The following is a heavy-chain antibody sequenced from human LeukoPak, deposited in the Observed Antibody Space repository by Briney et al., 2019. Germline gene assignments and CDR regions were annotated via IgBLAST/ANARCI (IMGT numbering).Heavy chain of an antibody. CDR2: IRQDGNEK. D-gene: IGHD3-22*01. J-gene: IGHJ4*02. V-gene: IGHV3-7*01. Sequence: PPGGSLRLSCAASGFTFSNFWMSWVRQAPGKGLEWVANIRQDGNEKYYLDSVKGRFTISRDNAKNSLYLQMNSLRAEDTAVYYCANYYYDSTSYPYWGQGTLVTVSS. CDR1: GFTFSNFW. CDR3: ANYYYDSTSYPY.